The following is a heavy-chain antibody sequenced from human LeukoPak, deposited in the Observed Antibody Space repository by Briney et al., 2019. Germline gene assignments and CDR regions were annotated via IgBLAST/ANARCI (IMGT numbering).Heavy chain of an antibody. D-gene: IGHD6-19*01. Sequence: GGSLRPSCAASGFTFSSYSMNWVRQAPGKGLEWVSSISSSSSYIYYADSVKGRFTISRDNAKNSLYLQMNSLRAEDTAVYYCARDGGIAVAAPYYFDYWGQGTLVTVSS. CDR1: GFTFSSYS. V-gene: IGHV3-21*01. CDR3: ARDGGIAVAAPYYFDY. J-gene: IGHJ4*02. CDR2: ISSSSSYI.